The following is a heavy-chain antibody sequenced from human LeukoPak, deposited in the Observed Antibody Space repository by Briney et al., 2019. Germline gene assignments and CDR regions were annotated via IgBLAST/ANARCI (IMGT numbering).Heavy chain of an antibody. Sequence: PGGSLRLSCAASGFTFSSYWMRWVRHAPGKGLVWVSRINFDGSTTNYADSVKGRSTISRDNAKNTLYLQINSLRAEDTAVYYCARDTGVNRFDPWGQGTRVTVSS. CDR3: ARDTGVNRFDP. CDR1: GFTFSSYW. CDR2: INFDGSTT. D-gene: IGHD1-14*01. J-gene: IGHJ5*02. V-gene: IGHV3-74*01.